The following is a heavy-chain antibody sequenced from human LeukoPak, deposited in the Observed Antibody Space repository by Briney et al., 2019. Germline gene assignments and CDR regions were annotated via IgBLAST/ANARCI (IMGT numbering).Heavy chain of an antibody. Sequence: VASVKVSCKASGDRISSYGITWVRQAPGQGLEWMGWISDYDGNTNYAQNVQGRVTMTTDTSTSTAYMELRSLRSDDTAVYYCARSRVRGSQNPNAFDIWGQGTMVTVSS. CDR3: ARSRVRGSQNPNAFDI. J-gene: IGHJ3*02. V-gene: IGHV1-18*01. D-gene: IGHD3-10*01. CDR2: ISDYDGNT. CDR1: GDRISSYG.